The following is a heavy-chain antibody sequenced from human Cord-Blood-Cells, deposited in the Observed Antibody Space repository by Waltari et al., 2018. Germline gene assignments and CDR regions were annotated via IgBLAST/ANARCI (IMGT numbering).Heavy chain of an antibody. V-gene: IGHV4-39*01. Sequence: QLQLQESGPGLVKPSETLSLTCTVSGGSISSSSYYWGWIRQPPGKGLEWIGSIYYSGTPSSTPSPKERVPISVDTPKNRFSLKRSSVTAADTAVYYCARADSSSWYDAFDIWGQGTMVTVSS. CDR1: GGSISSSSYY. CDR2: IYYSGTP. CDR3: ARADSSSWYDAFDI. J-gene: IGHJ3*02. D-gene: IGHD6-13*01.